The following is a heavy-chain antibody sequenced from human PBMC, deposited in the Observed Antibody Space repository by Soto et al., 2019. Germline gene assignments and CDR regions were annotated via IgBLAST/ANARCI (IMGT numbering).Heavy chain of an antibody. Sequence: EVRLVESGGGLVKPGGSLRLSCAASGFTFSSYSMNWVRQAPVKGLEWVSSISSSRSYIYYADSVKGRFTISRDNAKNSLYLQMNSLRVEDPAVYYCTGGDPFPTGPPDYWGQGTLVTVSS. J-gene: IGHJ4*02. V-gene: IGHV3-21*01. CDR2: ISSSRSYI. D-gene: IGHD1-1*01. CDR3: TGGDPFPTGPPDY. CDR1: GFTFSSYS.